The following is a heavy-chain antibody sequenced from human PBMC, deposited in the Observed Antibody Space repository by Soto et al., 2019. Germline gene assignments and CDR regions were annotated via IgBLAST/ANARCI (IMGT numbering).Heavy chain of an antibody. D-gene: IGHD1-26*01. CDR1: VYSISIGYY. J-gene: IGHJ5*02. CDR3: ARGAATAATGWFDP. V-gene: IGHV4-38-2*01. Sequence: AETLSVTCAVSVYSISIGYYWGCIRQTPGKGLEWIASIYHSGSTYYNPSLKSRVTISVDTSKNQFSLKLTSVTAADTAVYYCARGAATAATGWFDPWGQGIMVTVSS. CDR2: IYHSGST.